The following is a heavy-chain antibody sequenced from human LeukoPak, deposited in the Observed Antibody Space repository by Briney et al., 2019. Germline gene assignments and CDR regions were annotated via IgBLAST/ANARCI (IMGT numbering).Heavy chain of an antibody. CDR1: GFTFNNYA. Sequence: GGSLRLSCVASGFTFNNYAMHWVRQAPGQGLEWVAVIWYDGSNKFYADSVKGRFTISRDNSKNTLYVQMHSLRAEDTAVYYCARDWSGYYGSGSYPFDYWGQGTLVTVSS. CDR3: ARDWSGYYGSGSYPFDY. V-gene: IGHV3-33*01. J-gene: IGHJ4*02. D-gene: IGHD3-10*01. CDR2: IWYDGSNK.